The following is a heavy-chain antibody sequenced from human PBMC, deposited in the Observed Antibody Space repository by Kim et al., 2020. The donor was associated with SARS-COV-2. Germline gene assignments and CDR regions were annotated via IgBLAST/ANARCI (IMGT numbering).Heavy chain of an antibody. CDR1: GGSISSGGYY. V-gene: IGHV4-31*03. CDR2: IYYSGST. Sequence: SETLSLTCPVSGGSISSGGYYWSWIRQYPGKGLEWIGYIYYSGSTYYNPSLRSRVSISVDTSKNQFSLKLNSVTAADTAVYYCARYCSSTSCRWFDPWG. D-gene: IGHD2-2*01. CDR3: ARYCSSTSCRWFDP. J-gene: IGHJ5*02.